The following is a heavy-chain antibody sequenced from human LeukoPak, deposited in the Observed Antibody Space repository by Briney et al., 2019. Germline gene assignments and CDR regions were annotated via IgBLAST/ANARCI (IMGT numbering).Heavy chain of an antibody. CDR2: INHSGST. V-gene: IGHV4-34*01. Sequence: SETLSLTCAVYGGSFSGYYWSWIRQPPGKGLEWIGEINHSGSTIYNPSLKSRVTISVDTSKNQFSLKLSSVTAADTAVYYCARGGRVGVRYFDWLLGRWFDPWGQGTLVTVSS. D-gene: IGHD3-9*01. CDR1: GGSFSGYY. CDR3: ARGGRVGVRYFDWLLGRWFDP. J-gene: IGHJ5*02.